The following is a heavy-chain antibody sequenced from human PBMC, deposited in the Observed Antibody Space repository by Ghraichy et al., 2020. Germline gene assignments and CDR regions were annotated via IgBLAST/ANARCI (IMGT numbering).Heavy chain of an antibody. J-gene: IGHJ3*02. D-gene: IGHD3-3*01. CDR1: GYTFTSYG. Sequence: ASVKVSCKASGYTFTSYGISWVRQAPGQGLEWMGWISAYNGNTNYAQKLQGRVTMTTDTSTSTAYMELRSLRSDDTAVYYCARDQWTFGVVIRGLEAFDIWGQGTMVTVSS. CDR2: ISAYNGNT. CDR3: ARDQWTFGVVIRGLEAFDI. V-gene: IGHV1-18*01.